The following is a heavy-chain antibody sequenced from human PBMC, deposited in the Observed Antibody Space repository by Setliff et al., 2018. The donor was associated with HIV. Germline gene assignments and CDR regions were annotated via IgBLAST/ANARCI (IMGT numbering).Heavy chain of an antibody. D-gene: IGHD4-17*01. CDR1: GYSFTTLW. J-gene: IGHJ4*02. V-gene: IGHV5-51*01. CDR3: ARGADYRDV. Sequence: GESLKISCKGSGYSFTTLWIAWVRQMPGKGLEWMGIVYPGDSETRYSPSFQGQVTISVDKSLRTAYLQWSSLKTSDTAFYFCARGADYRDVWGQGTLVTVSS. CDR2: VYPGDSET.